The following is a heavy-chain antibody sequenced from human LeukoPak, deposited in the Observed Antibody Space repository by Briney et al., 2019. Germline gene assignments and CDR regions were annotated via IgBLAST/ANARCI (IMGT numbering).Heavy chain of an antibody. CDR1: GTSFSSYY. J-gene: IGHJ4*02. Sequence: PSETLSLTCALSGTSFSSYYWSWIRQPPGKGLEWIGEVNHSGYTNDNPSLKSRVTISVDTSKNQFSLRLRSVTAADTAVYFCARMTTGHDFWGQGTLVTVSS. D-gene: IGHD4-17*01. V-gene: IGHV4-34*01. CDR2: VNHSGYT. CDR3: ARMTTGHDF.